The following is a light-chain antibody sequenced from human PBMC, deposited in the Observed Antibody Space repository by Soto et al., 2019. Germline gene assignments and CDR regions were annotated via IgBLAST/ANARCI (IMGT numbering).Light chain of an antibody. CDR1: QSISSY. J-gene: IGKJ1*01. V-gene: IGKV1-39*01. Sequence: DIQMTQSPSSLSASVGDRVTITCPASQSISSYLNCYQQKTGKAPKLMIYAASSLQSGVPSRLSGSGSGKDFTLTISSLQPEDFATYYCQQSYSTMWTFGQGTKVDI. CDR2: AAS. CDR3: QQSYSTMWT.